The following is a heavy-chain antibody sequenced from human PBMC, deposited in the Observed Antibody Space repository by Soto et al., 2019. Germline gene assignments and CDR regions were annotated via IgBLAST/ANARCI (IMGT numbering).Heavy chain of an antibody. Sequence: GGSLRLSCSASGFRVSSNYMNWVRQAPGKGLEWVSVIYSGGDTHYTDSVKGRFTVSRDKSENTVFLEMKSLRAEDTGIYYCARDPFSQYSHETSGFQRWGLGTLVTVSS. CDR3: ARDPFSQYSHETSGFQR. J-gene: IGHJ4*02. CDR2: IYSGGDT. V-gene: IGHV3-53*01. D-gene: IGHD1-7*01. CDR1: GFRVSSNY.